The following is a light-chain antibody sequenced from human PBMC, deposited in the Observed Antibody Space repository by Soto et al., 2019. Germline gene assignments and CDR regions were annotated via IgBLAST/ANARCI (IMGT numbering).Light chain of an antibody. CDR2: DVS. J-gene: IGLJ2*01. Sequence: QSALTQPRSVSGSPGQSVTISCTGTSSDVGAYNYVSWYQQYPGKAPKLMIYDVSKRPSGVPDRFSGSKSGNTASLTISGLQAEVEADYYCCSYAGLFGGGTKVTVL. V-gene: IGLV2-11*01. CDR3: CSYAGL. CDR1: SSDVGAYNY.